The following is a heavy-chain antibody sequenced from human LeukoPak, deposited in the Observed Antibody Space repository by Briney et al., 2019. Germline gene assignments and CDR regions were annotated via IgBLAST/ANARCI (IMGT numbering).Heavy chain of an antibody. D-gene: IGHD6-19*01. CDR3: ARRGIAVAGEDY. V-gene: IGHV3-30-3*01. Sequence: PGGSLRLSCAASGFTFSSYAMHWVRQAPGKGLEWVAVISYDGSNKYYADSVKGRFTISRDNSKNTLYLQMNSLRAEDTAVYYCARRGIAVAGEDYWGQGTLVTVSS. J-gene: IGHJ4*02. CDR2: ISYDGSNK. CDR1: GFTFSSYA.